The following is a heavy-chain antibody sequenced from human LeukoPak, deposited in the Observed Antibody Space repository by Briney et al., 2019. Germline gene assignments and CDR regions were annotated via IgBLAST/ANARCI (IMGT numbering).Heavy chain of an antibody. J-gene: IGHJ4*02. CDR1: GFTVSSNY. D-gene: IGHD3-22*01. CDR2: IYSGGST. V-gene: IGHV3-53*01. CDR3: ASSLRPYYDSSGYYSHFDY. Sequence: GGSLRLSCAASGFTVSSNYMSWVRQAPGKGLEGVSVIYSGGSTYYADSVKGRFTISRDNSKNTLYLQMNSLRAKDTAVYYCASSLRPYYDSSGYYSHFDYWGQGTLVTVSS.